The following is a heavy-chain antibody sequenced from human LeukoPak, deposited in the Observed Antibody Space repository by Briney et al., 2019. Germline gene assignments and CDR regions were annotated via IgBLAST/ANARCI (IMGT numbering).Heavy chain of an antibody. D-gene: IGHD3-10*01. CDR3: ARGQPIIEWKYYGMDV. V-gene: IGHV4-31*03. CDR1: GGPINSGGFH. J-gene: IGHJ6*02. CDR2: IYYSGNT. Sequence: SETLSLTCTVSGGPINSGGFHWSWIRQHPGKGLEWIGYIYYSGNTDYNPSLKSRVTISIDTSRNQFSLQLRSVTAADTAVYYCARGQPIIEWKYYGMDVWGQGTTVTVSS.